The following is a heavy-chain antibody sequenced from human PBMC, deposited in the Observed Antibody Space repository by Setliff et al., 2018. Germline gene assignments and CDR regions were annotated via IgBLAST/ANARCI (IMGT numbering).Heavy chain of an antibody. Sequence: GASVKVSCKASGYTFTSYGISWVRQAPGQGLEWMGWISAYNGNTNHAQKLQGRVTMTTDTSTSTAYLELRCLTSADTAVYYCALEYSHSSPTVYYYMDVWGKGTTVTVSS. CDR3: ALEYSHSSPTVYYYMDV. CDR2: ISAYNGNT. CDR1: GYTFTSYG. D-gene: IGHD6-6*01. V-gene: IGHV1-18*01. J-gene: IGHJ6*03.